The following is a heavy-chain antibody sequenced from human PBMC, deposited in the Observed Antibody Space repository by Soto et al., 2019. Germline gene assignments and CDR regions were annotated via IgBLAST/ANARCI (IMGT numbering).Heavy chain of an antibody. D-gene: IGHD1-20*01. J-gene: IGHJ5*02. CDR1: GGSISSYY. V-gene: IGHV4-59*05. Sequence: SETLSLTCTVSGGSISSYYWSWIRQPAGKGLEWIGSSYYSGTSYFNPALKGRVTISVDTSTNQFSLRLTSVTAADTAVYYCTRRYNWKDYYFDPWGQGTLVTVS. CDR2: SYYSGTS. CDR3: TRRYNWKDYYFDP.